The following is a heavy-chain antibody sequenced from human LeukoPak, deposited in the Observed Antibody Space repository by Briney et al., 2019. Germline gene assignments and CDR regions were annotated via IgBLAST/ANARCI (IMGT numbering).Heavy chain of an antibody. J-gene: IGHJ4*02. D-gene: IGHD3-22*01. V-gene: IGHV4-4*07. Sequence: PSETLSLTCTVSGGSISSYYWSWIRQPAGKGLEWIGRIYTSGSTNYNPSLKSRVTMSVDTSKNRFSLKLSSVTAADTAVYYCARDRYYDSSGYLPFDYWGQGTLVTVSS. CDR1: GGSISSYY. CDR3: ARDRYYDSSGYLPFDY. CDR2: IYTSGST.